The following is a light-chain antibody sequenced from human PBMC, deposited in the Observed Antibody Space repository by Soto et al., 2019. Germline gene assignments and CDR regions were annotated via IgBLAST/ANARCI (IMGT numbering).Light chain of an antibody. CDR1: QSISSY. V-gene: IGKV1-39*01. CDR2: AAS. J-gene: IGKJ2*01. CDR3: QQSYRTPPT. Sequence: DIQMTQSPSSLSASVGDRVTITCRASQSISSYLNWYQQKPGKAPKLLIYAASSLQSGVPSRFSGRGSGTDFTLTISSLQPEDFATYHCQQSYRTPPTFGQGTKVDIK.